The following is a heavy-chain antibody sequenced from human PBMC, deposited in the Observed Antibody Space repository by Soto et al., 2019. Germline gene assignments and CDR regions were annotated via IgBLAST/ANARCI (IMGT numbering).Heavy chain of an antibody. V-gene: IGHV3-21*01. Sequence: GGSLRLSCAASGFTFSSYSMNWVRQAPGKGLEWVSSISSSSSYIYYADSVKGRFTISRDNAKNSLYLQMNSLRAEDTAVYYCARPYLRDYYGSGSYALSPQVYGMDVWGQGTTVTVSS. CDR3: ARPYLRDYYGSGSYALSPQVYGMDV. D-gene: IGHD3-10*01. CDR2: ISSSSSYI. J-gene: IGHJ6*02. CDR1: GFTFSSYS.